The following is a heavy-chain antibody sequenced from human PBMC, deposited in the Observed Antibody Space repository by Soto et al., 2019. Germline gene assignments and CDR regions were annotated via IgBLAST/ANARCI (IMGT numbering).Heavy chain of an antibody. J-gene: IGHJ4*02. CDR2: ISGSGSNT. CDR3: ATSPHQSYGF. D-gene: IGHD5-18*01. CDR1: GCTFNNYA. V-gene: IGHV3-23*01. Sequence: PGGSLRLSCAFSGCTFNNYAMTWVRQSPGKGLEWVSSISGSGSNTYYADSVKGRFTISRDNSKNTLYLQVNIVRDDDTAVYYCATSPHQSYGFWGQGTQVTVSS.